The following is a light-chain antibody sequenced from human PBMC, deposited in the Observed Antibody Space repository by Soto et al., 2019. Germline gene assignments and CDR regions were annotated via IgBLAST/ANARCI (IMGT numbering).Light chain of an antibody. V-gene: IGLV2-14*01. CDR2: EVS. J-gene: IGLJ2*01. CDR1: TSDISAYNY. CDR3: SSYTSSGTVV. Sequence: QSALTQPASVSGSPGQTITISCIGTTSDISAYNYVSWYQQHPDKAPKLMIYEVSNRPSGVSSRFSGSKSGNTASLTISGLQAEDEADYYCSSYTSSGTVVFGGGTKLTVL.